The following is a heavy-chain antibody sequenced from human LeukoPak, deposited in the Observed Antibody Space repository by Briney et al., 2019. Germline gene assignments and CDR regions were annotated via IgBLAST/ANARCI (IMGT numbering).Heavy chain of an antibody. Sequence: PGGSLRLSCAASGFTFSSYAMRWVRQAPGKGLEWVAVISYDGSNKYYADSVKGRFTISRDNSKNTLYLQMNSLRAEDTAVYYCARDGRDYGDYVFFDYWGQGTLVTVSS. CDR1: GFTFSSYA. CDR3: ARDGRDYGDYVFFDY. D-gene: IGHD4-17*01. CDR2: ISYDGSNK. V-gene: IGHV3-30*04. J-gene: IGHJ4*02.